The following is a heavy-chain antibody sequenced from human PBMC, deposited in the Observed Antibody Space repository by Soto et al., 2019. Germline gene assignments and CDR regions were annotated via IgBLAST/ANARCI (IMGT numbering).Heavy chain of an antibody. CDR3: ARVTGTTVVVGSFDY. D-gene: IGHD1-7*01. CDR2: ISSSSSYI. Sequence: EVQLVESGGGLVKPGGSLRLSCAASGFTFSSYSMNWVRQAPGKGLEWVSSISSSSSYIYYADSVKGRFTISRDNAKNSLYLQKNRLRAEDTAVYYCARVTGTTVVVGSFDYWGHGTQVTVSS. CDR1: GFTFSSYS. J-gene: IGHJ4*01. V-gene: IGHV3-21*01.